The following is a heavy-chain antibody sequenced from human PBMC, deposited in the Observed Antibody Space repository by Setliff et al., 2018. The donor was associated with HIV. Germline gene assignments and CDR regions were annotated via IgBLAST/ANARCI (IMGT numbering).Heavy chain of an antibody. J-gene: IGHJ6*04. D-gene: IGHD3-10*01. CDR2: IFYSGST. CDR1: GGSVSTGNYY. Sequence: SETLSLTCTVSGGSVSTGNYYWNWIRLPPGKGLEWIGYIFYSGSTNYNPSLKSRVTISVDTSKNQFSLRLNSVTAADPAIYYCTRRGADSYYPRPLDVWGKGTTVTVSS. V-gene: IGHV4-61*01. CDR3: TRRGADSYYPRPLDV.